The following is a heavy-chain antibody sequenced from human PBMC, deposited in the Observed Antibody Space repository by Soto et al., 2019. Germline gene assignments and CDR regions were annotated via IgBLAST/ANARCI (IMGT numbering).Heavy chain of an antibody. J-gene: IGHJ5*02. Sequence: QVQLVQSGAEVKENGSSVKVSCKASGGTFSSYTFSWVRKAPGQGLEWMGTIIPIIGIANYAQKFQGRVTMTADKSTSTAYMELRSLRSEDTAVYYCARQEGGTEGSDWFDPWGQGTLVTVSS. CDR2: IIPIIGIA. CDR1: GGTFSSYT. D-gene: IGHD2-15*01. V-gene: IGHV1-69*02. CDR3: ARQEGGTEGSDWFDP.